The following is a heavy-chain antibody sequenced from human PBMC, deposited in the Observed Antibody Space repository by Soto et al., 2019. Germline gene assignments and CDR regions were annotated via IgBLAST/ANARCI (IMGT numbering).Heavy chain of an antibody. V-gene: IGHV3-23*01. CDR1: GFTFSSYA. CDR3: AKVYYDSSGPPVDY. CDR2: ISGSGGST. J-gene: IGHJ4*02. D-gene: IGHD3-22*01. Sequence: PGGSLRLSCAASGFTFSSYAMSWVRQAPGKGLEWVSAISGSGGSTYYADSVKGRFTISRDNSKNTLYLQMNSLRAEDTAVYYCAKVYYDSSGPPVDYWGQGTLVTVSS.